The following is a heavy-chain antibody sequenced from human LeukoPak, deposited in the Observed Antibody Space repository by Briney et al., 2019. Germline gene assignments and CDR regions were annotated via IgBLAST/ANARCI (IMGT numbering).Heavy chain of an antibody. CDR2: IYYSGST. J-gene: IGHJ4*02. D-gene: IGHD2-21*01. CDR1: GGSFSGDY. CDR3: ARGVVIAPQTFDY. V-gene: IGHV4-59*01. Sequence: SETLSLTCAVYGGSFSGDYWSWIRQPPGKGLEWIGYIYYSGSTNYNPSLKSRVTISVDTSKNQFSLKLSSVTAADTAVYYCARGVVIAPQTFDYWGQGTLVTVSS.